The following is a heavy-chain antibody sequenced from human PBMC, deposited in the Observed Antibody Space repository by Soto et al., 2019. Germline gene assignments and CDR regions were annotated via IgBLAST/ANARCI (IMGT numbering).Heavy chain of an antibody. CDR2: IYYTGST. J-gene: IGHJ4*02. Sequence: SETLSLTCTVSGGSISSYYWSWIRQPPGKGLEWIGYIYYTGSTNYNPSLKSRVTISVDTSKNQFSLKLSSVTAAETAVYYCARGDGSGYQFFDYWGQGTPVTVSS. V-gene: IGHV4-59*08. CDR3: ARGDGSGYQFFDY. D-gene: IGHD3-22*01. CDR1: GGSISSYY.